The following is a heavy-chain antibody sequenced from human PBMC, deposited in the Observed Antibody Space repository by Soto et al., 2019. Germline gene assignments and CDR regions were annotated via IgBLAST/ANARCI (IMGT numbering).Heavy chain of an antibody. D-gene: IGHD2-2*01. CDR3: ARVALGVVVVPAAARYYYYMDV. CDR1: GFTFSSYA. J-gene: IGHJ6*03. V-gene: IGHV3-64*01. Sequence: GGSLRLSCAASGFTFSSYAMHWVRQAPGKGLEYVSAISSNGGSTYYANSVKGRFTISRDNSKNTLYLQMGSLRAEDMAVYYCARVALGVVVVPAAARYYYYMDVWGKGTTVTVSS. CDR2: ISSNGGST.